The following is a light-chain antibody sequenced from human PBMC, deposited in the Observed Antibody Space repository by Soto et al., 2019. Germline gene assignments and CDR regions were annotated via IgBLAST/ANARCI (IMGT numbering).Light chain of an antibody. CDR2: EGT. CDR1: SSDIGRYKF. J-gene: IGLJ2*01. CDR3: SSSTNTNTLVI. V-gene: IGLV2-14*01. Sequence: QSVLTQPASVSGSPGQSITISCTGTSSDIGRYKFVSWFKQHPGKAPKLLIFEGTNRPSGVSNRFSGSKSGSTASLTISGLQAEDEAIYFCSSSTNTNTLVIFGGGTKVTVL.